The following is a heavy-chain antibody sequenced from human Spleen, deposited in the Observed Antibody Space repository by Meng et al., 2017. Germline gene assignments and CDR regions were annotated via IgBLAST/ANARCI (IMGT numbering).Heavy chain of an antibody. CDR2: IYYNGNT. Sequence: QLQLQESGPGLVKPSETLSLTCTVSGGSISSTSSGYCWGWIRQPPGKGLEWIGSIYYNGNTYYNPPLKSRVTISLDTSKNQFSLKLTSVTAADTAVYYCVSFDHIPRRNYFDYWGQGTLVTVSS. V-gene: IGHV4-39*01. CDR3: VSFDHIPRRNYFDY. D-gene: IGHD2-2*01. J-gene: IGHJ4*02. CDR1: GGSISSTSSGYC.